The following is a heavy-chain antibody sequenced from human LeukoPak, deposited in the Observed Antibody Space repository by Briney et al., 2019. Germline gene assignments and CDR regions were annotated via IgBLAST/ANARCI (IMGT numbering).Heavy chain of an antibody. CDR2: IYHSGSI. D-gene: IGHD3-22*01. CDR3: ARADSSGPWDY. J-gene: IGHJ4*02. CDR1: GGSISRGGYS. V-gene: IGHV4-30-2*02. Sequence: SSETLSLTCAVSGGSISRGGYSWSCIRQPPGKGLEWIVYIYHSGSIYYNPSLKSRVTISVDRSKNQFSLKLSSVTAADTAVYYCARADSSGPWDYWGQGTLVTVSS.